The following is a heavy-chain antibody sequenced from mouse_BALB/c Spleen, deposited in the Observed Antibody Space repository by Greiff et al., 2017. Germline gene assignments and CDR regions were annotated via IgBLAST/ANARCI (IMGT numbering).Heavy chain of an antibody. D-gene: IGHD1-1*01. V-gene: IGHV14-3*02. CDR3: ARELRLYAMDY. Sequence: EVQLQQSGAELVKPGASVKLSCTASGFNIKDTYMHWVKQRPEQGLEWIGRIDPANGNTKYDPKFQGKATITEDTSSNTAYLQLSSLTSEDTAVYYCARELRLYAMDYWGQGTPVTVSS. CDR1: GFNIKDTY. CDR2: IDPANGNT. J-gene: IGHJ4*01.